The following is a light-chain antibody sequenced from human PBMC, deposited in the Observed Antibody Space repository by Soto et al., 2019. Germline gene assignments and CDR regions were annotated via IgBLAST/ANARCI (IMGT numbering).Light chain of an antibody. Sequence: DIQMTQSPSSLSASVGDRVTITCRASQGISNYLAWFQKKPGKVPKLLIYAASTLHSGVPSRFSGSGSGTDFTLTISSLQPEDVATYYCQKYNSAFTWTFGQGTKVEIK. V-gene: IGKV1-27*01. CDR2: AAS. J-gene: IGKJ1*01. CDR3: QKYNSAFTWT. CDR1: QGISNY.